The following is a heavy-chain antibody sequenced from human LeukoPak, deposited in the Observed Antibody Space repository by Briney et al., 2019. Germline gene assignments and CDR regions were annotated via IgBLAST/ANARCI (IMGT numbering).Heavy chain of an antibody. CDR2: IYSGGST. D-gene: IGHD4-17*01. CDR3: ARVDYGDYGFDY. Sequence: GGSLRLSCGASGFTFNKYAMTWVRQAPGKGLEWVSVIYSGGSTYYADSVKGRFTISRDNSKNTLYLQMNSLRAEDTAVYYCARVDYGDYGFDYWGQGTLVTVSS. CDR1: GFTFNKYA. J-gene: IGHJ4*02. V-gene: IGHV3-66*01.